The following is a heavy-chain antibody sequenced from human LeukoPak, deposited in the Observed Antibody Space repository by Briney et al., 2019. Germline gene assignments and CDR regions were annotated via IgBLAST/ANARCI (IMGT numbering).Heavy chain of an antibody. D-gene: IGHD3-3*01. CDR1: GFTFSSYA. V-gene: IGHV3-23*01. CDR2: ISGSGGST. CDR3: AKVAPTYYDFWSGYYMGY. Sequence: PGGSLRLSCAASGFTFSSYAMSWVRQAPGKGLEWVSAISGSGGSTYYADSVKGRFTISRDNSKNTLYLQMNSLRAKDTAVYYCAKVAPTYYDFWSGYYMGYWGQGTLVTVSS. J-gene: IGHJ4*02.